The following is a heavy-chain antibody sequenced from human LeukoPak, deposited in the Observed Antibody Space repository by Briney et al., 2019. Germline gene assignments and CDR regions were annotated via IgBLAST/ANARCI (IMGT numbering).Heavy chain of an antibody. CDR1: GGSFSGYY. V-gene: IGHV4-34*01. CDR3: AREGAAGNYYYYYMDV. CDR2: INHSGST. Sequence: PSETLSLTCAVYGGSFSGYYWGWIRQPPGKGLEWIGEINHSGSTNYNPSLKSRVTISVDTSKNQFSLKLSSVTAADTAVYYCAREGAAGNYYYYYMDVWGKGTTVTVSS. J-gene: IGHJ6*03. D-gene: IGHD6-13*01.